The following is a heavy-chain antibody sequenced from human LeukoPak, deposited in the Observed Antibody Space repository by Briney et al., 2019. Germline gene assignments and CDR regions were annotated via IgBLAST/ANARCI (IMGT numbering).Heavy chain of an antibody. CDR3: TSDTVNTAVGIDY. Sequence: GGSLRLSCAASGFTFSNHWMHWVRPPPGKGLVWVSRINSDGSSTAYADSVKGRFTIYRDNAKNTLYLQMNSLRAEDTAVYYCTSDTVNTAVGIDYWGQGTLVTVSS. V-gene: IGHV3-74*01. J-gene: IGHJ4*02. CDR1: GFTFSNHW. D-gene: IGHD5-18*01. CDR2: INSDGSST.